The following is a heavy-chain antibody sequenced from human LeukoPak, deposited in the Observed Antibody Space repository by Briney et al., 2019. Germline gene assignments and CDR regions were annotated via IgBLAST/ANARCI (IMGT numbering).Heavy chain of an antibody. D-gene: IGHD3-10*01. CDR3: ARDSGYGSASDEDWFDP. J-gene: IGHJ5*02. CDR2: ISSSISYI. Sequence: GGSLRLSCAASGFTFSSYSMNWVRQAPGKGLEWVSSISSSISYIYYADSVKGRFTISRDNAKTSLYLQMNSLRAEDTAVYYCARDSGYGSASDEDWFDPWGQGTLVTVSS. V-gene: IGHV3-21*01. CDR1: GFTFSSYS.